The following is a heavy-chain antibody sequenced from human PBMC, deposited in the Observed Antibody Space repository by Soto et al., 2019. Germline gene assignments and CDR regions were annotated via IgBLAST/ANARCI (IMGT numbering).Heavy chain of an antibody. Sequence: ASVKVSCKASGYTFTSYAMHWVRQAPGQRLEWMGWINAGNGNTKYSQKFQGRVTITRDTSASTAYMELSSLRSEDTAVYYCARDPAIVLMVYAYGMDVWGQGTTVTVSS. J-gene: IGHJ6*02. CDR2: INAGNGNT. V-gene: IGHV1-3*01. CDR1: GYTFTSYA. D-gene: IGHD2-8*01. CDR3: ARDPAIVLMVYAYGMDV.